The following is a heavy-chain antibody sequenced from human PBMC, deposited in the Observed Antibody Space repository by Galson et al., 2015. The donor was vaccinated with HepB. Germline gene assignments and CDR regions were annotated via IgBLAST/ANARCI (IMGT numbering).Heavy chain of an antibody. D-gene: IGHD2-2*01. J-gene: IGHJ3*02. Sequence: PALVKPPQTLTLTCTFSGFSLSTSGVGVGWIRQPPGKALEWLALIYWDDDKRYSPSLKSRLTITKDTSKNQVVLTMTNMDPVDTATYYCAHLIHCSSTSCLADAFDIWGQGTMVTVSS. CDR2: IYWDDDK. V-gene: IGHV2-5*02. CDR3: AHLIHCSSTSCLADAFDI. CDR1: GFSLSTSGVG.